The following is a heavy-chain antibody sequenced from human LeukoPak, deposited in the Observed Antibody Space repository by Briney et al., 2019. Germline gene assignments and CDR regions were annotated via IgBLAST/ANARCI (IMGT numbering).Heavy chain of an antibody. CDR1: GLTFSSYW. CDR2: INSDGSST. CDR3: AKGLTTVVYGFDY. Sequence: GGSLRLSCGASGLTFSSYWMHWVRQAPGKGLVWVARINSDGSSTGYADSGKGRFTISRDNAKNTLYLQMNSLRAEDTAVYYCAKGLTTVVYGFDYWGQGTLVTVSS. D-gene: IGHD4-23*01. J-gene: IGHJ4*02. V-gene: IGHV3-74*01.